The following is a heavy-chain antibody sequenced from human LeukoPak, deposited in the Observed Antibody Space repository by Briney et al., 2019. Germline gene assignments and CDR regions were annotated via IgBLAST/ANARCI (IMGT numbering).Heavy chain of an antibody. CDR3: AKDGDYVWGSPIDY. V-gene: IGHV3-43*02. CDR2: ISGDGGST. Sequence: PGGSLRLSCAASGFTFGDYAMHWVRQAPGKGLELVSLISGDGGSTYYADSVKGRFTISRDNSKNSLYLQMNSLRTEDTALYYCAKDGDYVWGSPIDYWGQGTLVTVSS. J-gene: IGHJ4*02. D-gene: IGHD3-16*01. CDR1: GFTFGDYA.